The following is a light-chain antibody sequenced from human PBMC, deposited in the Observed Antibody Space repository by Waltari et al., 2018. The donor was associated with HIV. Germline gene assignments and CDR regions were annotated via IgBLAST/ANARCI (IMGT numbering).Light chain of an antibody. Sequence: SALHQPASVSGPPGQSTTISCPGTSSDVGGYHLFPWYQQHPGQSPKLMIYEVSKRPSGVSNRFSGSKSGNTASLTISGLQAEDEADYYCCAYAGSTTYVIFGGGTKLTVL. CDR1: SSDVGGYHL. J-gene: IGLJ2*01. CDR2: EVS. CDR3: CAYAGSTTYVI. V-gene: IGLV2-23*02.